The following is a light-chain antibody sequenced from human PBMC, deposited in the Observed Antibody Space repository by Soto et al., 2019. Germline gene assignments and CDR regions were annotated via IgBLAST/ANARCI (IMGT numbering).Light chain of an antibody. V-gene: IGLV2-14*01. CDR3: SSYTSSIL. Sequence: QSVLTQPASVSGSPGQSITISCTGTSSDVGGYNYVSWYQQHPGKAPKLMIYDVSNRPSGVSNRFSGSKSGDTASLTISGLQAEDEADYYCSSYTSSILFGGGTKLTV. CDR1: SSDVGGYNY. J-gene: IGLJ2*01. CDR2: DVS.